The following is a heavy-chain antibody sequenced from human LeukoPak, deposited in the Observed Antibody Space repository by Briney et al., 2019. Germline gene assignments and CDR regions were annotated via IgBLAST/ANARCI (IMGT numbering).Heavy chain of an antibody. Sequence: GASVKVSCKSSGYTFTDYFLHWVRQAPGQGLEWMGWISAYNGNTNYAQKLQGRVTMTTDTSTSTAYMELRSLRSDDTAVYYCARDYDILTGYPESTAYWYFDLWGRGTLVTVSS. J-gene: IGHJ2*01. CDR1: GYTFTDYF. CDR2: ISAYNGNT. V-gene: IGHV1-18*04. CDR3: ARDYDILTGYPESTAYWYFDL. D-gene: IGHD3-9*01.